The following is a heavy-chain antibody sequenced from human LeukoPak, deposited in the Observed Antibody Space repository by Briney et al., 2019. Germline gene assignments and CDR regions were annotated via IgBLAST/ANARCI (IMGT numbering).Heavy chain of an antibody. D-gene: IGHD3-22*01. CDR2: ISGGAGST. Sequence: GGSLRLSCAASGFTFSSYAMSWVRQAPGKGLEWVSAISGGAGSTYYADSVKGRFTISRDYSKNTLDLQMNSLRAEDTAVYYCTKGLTQVDYYDSSGIFDYWGQGTLVTVSS. V-gene: IGHV3-23*01. CDR1: GFTFSSYA. J-gene: IGHJ4*02. CDR3: TKGLTQVDYYDSSGIFDY.